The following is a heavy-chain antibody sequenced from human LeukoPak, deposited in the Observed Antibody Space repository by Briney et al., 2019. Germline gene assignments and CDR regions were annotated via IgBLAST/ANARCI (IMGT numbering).Heavy chain of an antibody. J-gene: IGHJ3*02. CDR1: GGTFSKYA. Sequence: SVKVSCKASGGTFSKYAISWVRQAPGQGLEWMGGIIPILGTANYAQKFQGRVTITADESTSTAYMELSSLRSEDTAVYYCARVDKADCSSTSCPFGIWGQGTMVTVSS. CDR2: IIPILGTA. CDR3: ARVDKADCSSTSCPFGI. D-gene: IGHD2-2*01. V-gene: IGHV1-69*13.